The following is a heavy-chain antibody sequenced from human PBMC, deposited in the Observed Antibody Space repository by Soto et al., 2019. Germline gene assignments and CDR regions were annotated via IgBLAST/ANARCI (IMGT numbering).Heavy chain of an antibody. Sequence: QVQLQESGPGLVKPSETLSLTCTVSGGSISTYYWSWIRQPPGKGLEWIGYIYYSGSTNYNPSLKSRVTISLDTPKNQFSLRLSSVTAADTAVYYCARETYSSGWYYWFDPWGQGTLVTVSS. CDR2: IYYSGST. CDR3: ARETYSSGWYYWFDP. J-gene: IGHJ5*02. V-gene: IGHV4-59*01. D-gene: IGHD6-19*01. CDR1: GGSISTYY.